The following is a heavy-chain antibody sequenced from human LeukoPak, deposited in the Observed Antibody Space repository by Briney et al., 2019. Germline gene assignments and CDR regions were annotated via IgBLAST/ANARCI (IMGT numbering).Heavy chain of an antibody. Sequence: GGSLRLSCAASGFPFTNYAMSWVRQGSGKGLEWVSVIYSGGSTYYADSVKGRFTISRDNSKNTLYLQMNSLRAEDTAVYYCARDSGIVGAVDYWGQGTLVTVSS. D-gene: IGHD1-26*01. CDR3: ARDSGIVGAVDY. CDR1: GFPFTNYA. J-gene: IGHJ4*02. CDR2: IYSGGST. V-gene: IGHV3-53*01.